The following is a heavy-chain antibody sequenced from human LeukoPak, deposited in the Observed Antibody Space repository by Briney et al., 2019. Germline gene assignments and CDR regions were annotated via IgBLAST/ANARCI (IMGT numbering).Heavy chain of an antibody. CDR2: MSHDGCKE. Sequence: AGSLRPSCAASGLHFSTYAIQWVRHAPSKGLEWVAVMSHDGCKEYYADSVKGRFTIPRDNSTDTLHIQVTNLGPEDTAVFLCARGNGTWGPVLPGLPPHYYTALDVWGPGTPVTVSS. CDR3: ARGNGTWGPVLPGLPPHYYTALDV. J-gene: IGHJ4*02. D-gene: IGHD3-9*01. CDR1: GLHFSTYA. V-gene: IGHV3-30*04.